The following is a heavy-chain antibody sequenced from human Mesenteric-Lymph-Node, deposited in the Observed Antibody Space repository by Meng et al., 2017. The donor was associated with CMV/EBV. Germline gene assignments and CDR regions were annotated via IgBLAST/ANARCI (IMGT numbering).Heavy chain of an antibody. J-gene: IGHJ4*02. Sequence: CARYGGSFSGYYWSWIRQPPGKGLEWIGDINHSGSTNYNPSLKSRVTISVDTSKNQFSLKLSSVTAADTAVYYCASGPSTWYYFDYWGQGTLVTVSS. D-gene: IGHD6-13*01. CDR3: ASGPSTWYYFDY. CDR2: INHSGST. V-gene: IGHV4-34*01. CDR1: GGSFSGYY.